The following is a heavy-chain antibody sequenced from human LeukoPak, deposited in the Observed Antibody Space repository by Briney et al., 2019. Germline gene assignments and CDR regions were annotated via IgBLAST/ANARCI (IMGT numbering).Heavy chain of an antibody. D-gene: IGHD3-10*01. CDR3: AREAAHYGSGRESSNWFDP. CDR2: IYYSGST. CDR1: GGSISSSSYY. V-gene: IGHV4-39*07. Sequence: PSETLSLTCTVSGGSISSSSYYWGWIRQPPGKGLEWIGSIYYSGSTYYNPSLKSRVTISVDTSKNQFSLKLSSVTAADTAVYYCAREAAHYGSGRESSNWFDPWGQGTLVTVSS. J-gene: IGHJ5*02.